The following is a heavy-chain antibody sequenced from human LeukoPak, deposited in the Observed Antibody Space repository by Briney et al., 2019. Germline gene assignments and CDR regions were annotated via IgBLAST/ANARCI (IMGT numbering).Heavy chain of an antibody. D-gene: IGHD3-22*01. CDR2: ISDSGIST. J-gene: IGHJ4*02. CDR1: GFTLSRYW. CDR3: AKDQTYYYDSSGYW. V-gene: IGHV3-23*01. Sequence: GSLRLSCAASGFTLSRYWMSWVRQAPGKGLEWVSAISDSGISTYYADSVKGRFTISRDNSKNTLYLQMNSLRAEDTAVYYCAKDQTYYYDSSGYWWGQGTLVTVSS.